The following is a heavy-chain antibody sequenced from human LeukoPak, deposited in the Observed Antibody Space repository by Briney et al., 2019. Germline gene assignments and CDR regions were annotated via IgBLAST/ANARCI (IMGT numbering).Heavy chain of an antibody. CDR3: PRDEGAGLDY. CDR1: GGSISSYY. Sequence: SETLSLTCTVSGGSISSYYWSWIRLPPGKGLEWIGYIYYSGSTNYNPSLKSRVTISVDTSKNQFSLKLSSVTAADTAVYYCPRDEGAGLDYWGQGTLVTVSS. D-gene: IGHD1-26*01. CDR2: IYYSGST. V-gene: IGHV4-59*01. J-gene: IGHJ4*02.